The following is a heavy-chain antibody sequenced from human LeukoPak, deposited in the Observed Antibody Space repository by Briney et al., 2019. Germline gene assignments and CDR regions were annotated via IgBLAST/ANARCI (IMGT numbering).Heavy chain of an antibody. J-gene: IGHJ4*02. Sequence: PGGSLRLSCAASGFTLSSYWMSWVRQAPGKGPEWVANIKQDGSEKYYVDSVKGRFTISRDNAKNSLYLQMNSLRAEDTAVYYCAREAQGKFDYWGQGTLVTVSS. D-gene: IGHD3-10*01. V-gene: IGHV3-7*01. CDR1: GFTLSSYW. CDR3: AREAQGKFDY. CDR2: IKQDGSEK.